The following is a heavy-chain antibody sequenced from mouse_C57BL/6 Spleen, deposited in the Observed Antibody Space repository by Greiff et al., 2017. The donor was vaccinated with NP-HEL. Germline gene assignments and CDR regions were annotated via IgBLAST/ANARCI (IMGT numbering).Heavy chain of an antibody. CDR2: INPNYGTT. CDR3: AKGYDLYYAMDY. D-gene: IGHD2-3*01. Sequence: EVHLVESGPELVKPGASVKISCKASGYSFTDYNMNWVKQSNGKSLEWIGVINPNYGTTSYNQKFKGKATLTVDQSSSTAYMQLNSLTSEDSAVYYCAKGYDLYYAMDYWGQGTSVTVSS. CDR1: GYSFTDYN. J-gene: IGHJ4*01. V-gene: IGHV1-39*01.